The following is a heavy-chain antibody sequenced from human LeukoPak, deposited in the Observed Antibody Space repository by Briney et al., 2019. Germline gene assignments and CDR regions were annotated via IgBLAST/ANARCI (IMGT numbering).Heavy chain of an antibody. V-gene: IGHV3-23*01. CDR3: ARVSGPGGSGSLTVYYYYYGMDV. CDR1: GFTFSSYA. D-gene: IGHD3-10*01. CDR2: ISGSGGST. J-gene: IGHJ6*02. Sequence: GGSLRLSCAASGFTFSSYAMSWVRQAPGRGLEWVSGISGSGGSTYYADSVKGRFTISRDNSKNTLYLQMNSLRAEDTAVYYCARVSGPGGSGSLTVYYYYYGMDVWGQGTTVTVSS.